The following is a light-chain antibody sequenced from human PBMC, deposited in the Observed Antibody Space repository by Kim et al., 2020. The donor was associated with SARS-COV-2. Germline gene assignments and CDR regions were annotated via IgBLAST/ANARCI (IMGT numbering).Light chain of an antibody. Sequence: QAVVTQEPSLTVSPGGTVTLTCDSSTGAVTSGHYPYWFQQKPGQAPRTLIYDTSNRHSWTPARFSGSLLGGKAALTLSGAQPEDEADYYCSFSYNGGRLWVFGRGTKLTVL. CDR2: DTS. V-gene: IGLV7-46*01. CDR1: TGAVTSGHY. J-gene: IGLJ3*02. CDR3: SFSYNGGRLWV.